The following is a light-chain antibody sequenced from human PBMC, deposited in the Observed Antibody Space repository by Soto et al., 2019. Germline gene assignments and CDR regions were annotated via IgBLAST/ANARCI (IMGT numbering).Light chain of an antibody. J-gene: IGKJ1*01. CDR2: DAA. V-gene: IGKV1-5*01. CDR1: QSISSW. CDR3: QQYNSYPWT. Sequence: DIQMTQSPSTLSAYVGGRVTITCRASQSISSWLAWYQQKPGKAPNLLIYDAASLEAGVPSRFSGSGTGTEFTLTINSLQPTDFATYYCQQYNSYPWTFGQGTKVEI.